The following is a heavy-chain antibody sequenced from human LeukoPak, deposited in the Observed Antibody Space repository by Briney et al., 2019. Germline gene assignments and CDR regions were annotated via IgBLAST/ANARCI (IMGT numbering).Heavy chain of an antibody. V-gene: IGHV3-9*01. Sequence: GRSLRLSCAASGFTFDDYAMHWVRQAPGKGLEWVSGISWNSGSIGYADSVKGRFTISRDNAKNSLYLQMNSLRAEDTALCYCAKGSTTVTSYYFDYWGQGTLVTVSS. CDR1: GFTFDDYA. J-gene: IGHJ4*02. CDR3: AKGSTTVTSYYFDY. D-gene: IGHD4-17*01. CDR2: ISWNSGSI.